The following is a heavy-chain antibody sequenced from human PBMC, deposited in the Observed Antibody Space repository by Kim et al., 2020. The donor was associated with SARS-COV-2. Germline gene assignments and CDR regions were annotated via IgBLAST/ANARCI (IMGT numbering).Heavy chain of an antibody. V-gene: IGHV3-23*01. J-gene: IGHJ5*02. D-gene: IGHD2-21*01. CDR1: GFTFSNSA. Sequence: GGSLRLSCAASGFTFSNSAMSWVRQAPGKGLEWVSTISGSGTSTYYADSVKGRFTISRDNSKNTLYVQMNSLRAEETAVYYCATGGGGIFWWSSKNWFDPWGQGTLVTVSS. CDR2: ISGSGTST. CDR3: ATGGGGIFWWSSKNWFDP.